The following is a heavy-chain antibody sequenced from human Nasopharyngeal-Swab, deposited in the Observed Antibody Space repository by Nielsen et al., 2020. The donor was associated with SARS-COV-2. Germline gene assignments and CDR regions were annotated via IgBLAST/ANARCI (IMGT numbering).Heavy chain of an antibody. CDR2: ISSSSSYI. Sequence: GESLKISCAASGFTFSSYSMNWVRQAPGKGLEWVSSISSSSSYIYYADSVKGRFTISRDNAKNSLYLQMNSLRAEDTAVYYCAKRHYYDSSGYTYYYYGMDVWGQGTTVTVSS. CDR3: AKRHYYDSSGYTYYYYGMDV. D-gene: IGHD3-22*01. J-gene: IGHJ6*02. V-gene: IGHV3-21*01. CDR1: GFTFSSYS.